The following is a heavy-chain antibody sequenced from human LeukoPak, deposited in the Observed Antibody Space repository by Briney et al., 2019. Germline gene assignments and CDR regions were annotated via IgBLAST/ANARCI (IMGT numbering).Heavy chain of an antibody. CDR2: INPNSGGT. V-gene: IGHV1-2*02. J-gene: IGHJ1*01. CDR1: GYTFTGYY. Sequence: GASVKVSCKSSGYTFTGYYMHWVRQAPGQGLEWMGGINPNSGGTNYAQKFQGRVTMTRDTSISTAYMELSRLRSDDTAVYYCARPGYSSSWLFQHWGQGTLVTVSS. D-gene: IGHD6-13*01. CDR3: ARPGYSSSWLFQH.